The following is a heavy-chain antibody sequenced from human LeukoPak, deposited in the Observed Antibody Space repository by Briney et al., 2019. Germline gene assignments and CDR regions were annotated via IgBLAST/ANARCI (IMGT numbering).Heavy chain of an antibody. CDR1: GDSISSYY. J-gene: IGHJ2*01. Sequence: SETLSLTCTVSGDSISSYYWSWIRQPAGKGLEWIGRIYTSGSTNYNPSLKSRVTMSVDTSKNQFSLKLSSVTAADTAVYYCASLVPDIVADPYWYFDLWGRGTLVTVSS. CDR3: ASLVPDIVADPYWYFDL. D-gene: IGHD5-12*01. CDR2: IYTSGST. V-gene: IGHV4-4*07.